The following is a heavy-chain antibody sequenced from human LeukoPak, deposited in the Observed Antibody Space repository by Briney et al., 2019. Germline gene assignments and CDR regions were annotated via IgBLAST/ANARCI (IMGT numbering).Heavy chain of an antibody. CDR1: GGTFSSYA. D-gene: IGHD2-15*01. CDR3: ARLYCSGGSCHAP. V-gene: IGHV1-69*13. CDR2: IIPIFGTA. J-gene: IGHJ4*02. Sequence: AASVKVSCKASGGTFSSYAISWVRQAPGQGLEWMGGIIPIFGTANYAQKFQGRVTITADESTSTAYMELSSLRSEDTAVYYCARLYCSGGSCHAPWGQGTLVTVSS.